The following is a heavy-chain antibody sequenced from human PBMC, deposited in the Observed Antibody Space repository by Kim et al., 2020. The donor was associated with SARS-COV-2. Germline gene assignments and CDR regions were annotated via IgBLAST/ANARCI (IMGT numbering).Heavy chain of an antibody. CDR3: ATGGQSDYYYGMDV. J-gene: IGHJ6*02. D-gene: IGHD3-3*01. Sequence: QKFQGRVTMTEDTSTDTDYMELSSLRSEDTAVYYCATGGQSDYYYGMDVWGQGTTVTVSS. V-gene: IGHV1-24*01.